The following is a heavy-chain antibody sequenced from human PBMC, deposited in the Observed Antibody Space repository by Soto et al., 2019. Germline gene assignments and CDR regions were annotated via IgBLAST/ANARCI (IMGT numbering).Heavy chain of an antibody. J-gene: IGHJ4*02. Sequence: QVHLQESGPGLVKPSGTLSLTCVVSGGSISSEIWCSWVRQPPGTGLERIGEIYYTGCDKYNPSRRSRVTMSVDKSHNQVSLKLSSVTAAGTAVYYCARSGKIIAARGFDYWGQGTLVTVSS. CDR3: ARSGKIIAARGFDY. D-gene: IGHD6-6*01. CDR2: IYYTGCD. V-gene: IGHV4-4*02. CDR1: GGSISSEIW.